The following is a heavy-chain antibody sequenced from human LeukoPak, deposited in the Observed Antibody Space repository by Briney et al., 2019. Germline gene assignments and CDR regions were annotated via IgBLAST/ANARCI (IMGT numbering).Heavy chain of an antibody. D-gene: IGHD6-6*01. V-gene: IGHV1-18*01. Sequence: ASVKVSCKASGYTFTSYGISWVRQAPGQGLEWMAWISAYNGNTNYAQKFQGRVTMTTDTSTSTAYMELRSLRSDDTAVFYCARGLGYSSSSATPLDYWGQGTLVTVSS. CDR1: GYTFTSYG. CDR2: ISAYNGNT. J-gene: IGHJ4*02. CDR3: ARGLGYSSSSATPLDY.